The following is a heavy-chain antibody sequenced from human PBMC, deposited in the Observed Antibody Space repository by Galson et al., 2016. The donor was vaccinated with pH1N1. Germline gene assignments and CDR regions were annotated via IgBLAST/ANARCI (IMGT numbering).Heavy chain of an antibody. D-gene: IGHD3-10*01. CDR3: ATQRMGVVLLTTPPDY. Sequence: SLRLSCAASGFTFSSYAMTWVRQAPGKGLEWVSTISGRGGTTNYADSVKGRFTISRDNVKNTVFLQMNSPRAEDTAIYYCATQRMGVVLLTTPPDYWGQGTLVTVSS. CDR2: ISGRGGTT. CDR1: GFTFSSYA. J-gene: IGHJ4*02. V-gene: IGHV3-23*01.